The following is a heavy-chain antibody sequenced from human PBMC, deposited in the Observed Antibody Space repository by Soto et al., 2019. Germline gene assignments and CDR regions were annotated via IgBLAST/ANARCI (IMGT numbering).Heavy chain of an antibody. J-gene: IGHJ6*02. Sequence: QVQLVQSGAEVKEPGDSVRVSCEASGYTFTAYYIHWVRKVPGQGLELMGWINTKFGDTTYAQDFQGRVTMTRDMSISTVYMELSRLTSDDTAIYYCARNMDYFYGPGSGNGHGVWGQGTTVTVFS. CDR1: GYTFTAYY. CDR3: ARNMDYFYGPGSGNGHGV. V-gene: IGHV1-2*02. D-gene: IGHD3-10*01. CDR2: INTKFGDT.